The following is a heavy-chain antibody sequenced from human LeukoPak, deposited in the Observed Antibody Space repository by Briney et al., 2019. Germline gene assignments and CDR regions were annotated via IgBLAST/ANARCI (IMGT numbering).Heavy chain of an antibody. CDR2: FDPEDGET. CDR3: ATWGIGSCSGGSCYSGSIFVDY. J-gene: IGHJ4*02. V-gene: IGHV1-24*01. D-gene: IGHD2-15*01. CDR1: GYTLTELS. Sequence: ASVKVSCKVSGYTLTELSMHWVRQAPGKGLEWMGGFDPEDGETIYAQKFQGRVTMTEDTSTDTAYMELSSLRSEDTAVYYCATWGIGSCSGGSCYSGSIFVDYWGQGTLVTVSS.